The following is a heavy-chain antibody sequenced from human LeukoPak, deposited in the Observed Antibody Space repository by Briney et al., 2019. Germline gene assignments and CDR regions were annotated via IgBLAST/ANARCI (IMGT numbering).Heavy chain of an antibody. Sequence: SETLSLTCTVSGGSISSYYWSWIRQPPGKGLEWIGYIYYSGSTFYNPSLKSRVIISVDTSRNQFSLKLNSVSAADTAVYYCARSLSMAGLTWGQGTLVAVSS. CDR3: ARSLSMAGLT. CDR1: GGSISSYY. D-gene: IGHD6-19*01. J-gene: IGHJ5*02. CDR2: IYYSGST. V-gene: IGHV4-59*04.